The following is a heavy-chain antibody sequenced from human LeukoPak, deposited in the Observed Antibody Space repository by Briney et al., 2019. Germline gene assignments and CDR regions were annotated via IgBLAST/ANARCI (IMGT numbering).Heavy chain of an antibody. V-gene: IGHV4-38-2*02. Sequence: SETLSLTCTVSGYSISSAYYWGWIRQPPGKGLEWIGSVYDSGSTSYNPSLKSRVTISVDTSKNQFSLKLSSVTAADTAVYYCARVMTVYCSGGSCYHTGGPWFDPWGQGTLVTVSS. CDR2: VYDSGST. J-gene: IGHJ5*02. D-gene: IGHD2-15*01. CDR3: ARVMTVYCSGGSCYHTGGPWFDP. CDR1: GYSISSAYY.